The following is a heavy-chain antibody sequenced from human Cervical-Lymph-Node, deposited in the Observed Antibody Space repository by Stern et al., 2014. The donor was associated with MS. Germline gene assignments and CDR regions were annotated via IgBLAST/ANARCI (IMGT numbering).Heavy chain of an antibody. Sequence: QVKLQESGPGLVKPSETLSLTCTVSGGSVSNGGYYWSWIRQPPGKGLEWLGHIFYSGNTRYNPSLQSRVAVSEDTSKNQFSLKLSSVTAADTAVYYCERFSYHYDSSGLLGQAFDIWGQGTMVTVSS. CDR2: IFYSGNT. CDR1: GGSVSNGGYY. J-gene: IGHJ3*02. D-gene: IGHD3-22*01. CDR3: ERFSYHYDSSGLLGQAFDI. V-gene: IGHV4-61*08.